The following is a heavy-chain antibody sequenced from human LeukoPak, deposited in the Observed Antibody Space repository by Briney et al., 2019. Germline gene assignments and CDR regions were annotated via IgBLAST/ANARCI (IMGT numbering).Heavy chain of an antibody. CDR2: IIPIFGTA. J-gene: IGHJ4*02. Sequence: ASVKVSCKASGGTFSSYAISWVRQAPGQGLEWMGGIIPIFGTANYAQKFQGRVTITADESTSTAYMELSSLRSEDTAVYYCAKFDNSAWFFFDAWGQGTLVTVSS. CDR1: GGTFSSYA. CDR3: AKFDNSAWFFFDA. D-gene: IGHD6-19*01. V-gene: IGHV1-69*13.